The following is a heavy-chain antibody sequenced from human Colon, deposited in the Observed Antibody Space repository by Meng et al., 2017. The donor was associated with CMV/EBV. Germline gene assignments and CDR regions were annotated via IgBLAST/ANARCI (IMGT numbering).Heavy chain of an antibody. D-gene: IGHD2-2*01. CDR2: INPSGGGT. Sequence: ASVKVSCKASGYTFTSYYMHWVRQAPGQGLEWMGIINPSGGGTSYAQKFQGRVTMTRDTSTSTVYMELSSLRSEDTAVYYCARDFAVPAARRIGGRGFDPWGQGTLVTVSS. V-gene: IGHV1-46*01. J-gene: IGHJ5*02. CDR1: GYTFTSYY. CDR3: ARDFAVPAARRIGGRGFDP.